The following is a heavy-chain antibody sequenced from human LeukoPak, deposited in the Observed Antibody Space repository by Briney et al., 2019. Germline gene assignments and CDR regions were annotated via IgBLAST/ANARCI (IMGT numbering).Heavy chain of an antibody. J-gene: IGHJ5*02. CDR2: IIPILGIA. CDR3: ARDGIDSGSRRPLDP. D-gene: IGHD1-26*01. Sequence: SVKVSCKASGGTFSSYAISWVRQAPGQGLEWMGRIIPILGIANYAQKFQGRVTITADKSTSTAYMELSSLRSEDTAVYYCARDGIDSGSRRPLDPWGKGTRSPSPQ. V-gene: IGHV1-69*04. CDR1: GGTFSSYA.